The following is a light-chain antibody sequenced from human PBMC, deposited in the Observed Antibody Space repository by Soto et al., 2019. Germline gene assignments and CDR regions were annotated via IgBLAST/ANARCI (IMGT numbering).Light chain of an antibody. Sequence: EIVMTQSPGTLSLSPGERATLSCGASQSVSTYLAWYQQKPGQAPRLLISDASDRASGIPDRFSGSGSGTDFTLTISRLVPEDFAVYYCQQYGDSPVTFGQGTKVEIK. V-gene: IGKV3-20*01. CDR2: DAS. J-gene: IGKJ1*01. CDR1: QSVSTY. CDR3: QQYGDSPVT.